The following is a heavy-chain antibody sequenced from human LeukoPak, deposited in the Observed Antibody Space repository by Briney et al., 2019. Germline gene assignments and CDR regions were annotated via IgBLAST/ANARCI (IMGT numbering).Heavy chain of an antibody. J-gene: IGHJ4*02. CDR2: INPSGGST. D-gene: IGHD5-18*01. CDR1: GYTFTSYH. Sequence: ASVKVSCKASGYTFTSYHMHWVRQAPGQGLEWMGIINPSGGSTSYAQKFQGRVTMTRDMSTSTVYMELSSLRSEDTAVYYCARDRIQLWLSSLVGYFDYWGQGTLVTVSS. V-gene: IGHV1-46*01. CDR3: ARDRIQLWLSSLVGYFDY.